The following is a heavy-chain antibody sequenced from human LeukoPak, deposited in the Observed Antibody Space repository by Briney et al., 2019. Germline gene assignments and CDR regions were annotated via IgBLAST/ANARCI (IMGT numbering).Heavy chain of an antibody. V-gene: IGHV3-30-3*01. D-gene: IGHD5-24*01. CDR2: ISSDGSNK. CDR3: ARDRGDGYNLDYFDY. CDR1: GFTFSSYA. Sequence: GGSLRLSCAASGFTFSSYAIHWVRQAPGKGLEWVALISSDGSNKYYADSVRGRFTISRDNSKNTLYLQMNSLRAEDTAVYYCARDRGDGYNLDYFDYWGQGTLVTVSS. J-gene: IGHJ4*02.